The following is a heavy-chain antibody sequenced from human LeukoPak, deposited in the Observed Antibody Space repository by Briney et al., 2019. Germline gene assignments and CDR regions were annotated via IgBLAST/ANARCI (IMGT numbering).Heavy chain of an antibody. Sequence: PSETLSLTCAVYGGSFSGYYWSWIRQPPGKGLEWIGYIYYSGSTNYNPSLKSRVTISVDTSKNQFSLKLSSVTAADTAVYYCARGLGVNWGQGTLVTVSS. J-gene: IGHJ4*02. CDR2: IYYSGST. D-gene: IGHD6-13*01. CDR3: ARGLGVN. V-gene: IGHV4-59*01. CDR1: GGSFSGYY.